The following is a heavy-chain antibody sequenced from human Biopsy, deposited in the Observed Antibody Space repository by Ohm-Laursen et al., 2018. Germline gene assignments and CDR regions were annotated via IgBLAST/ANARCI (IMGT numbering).Heavy chain of an antibody. Sequence: SLRLSCAATGFTFTSYAMHWVRQAPGKGLEWVAVISYDGSGEYYADSLQGRFIISRDNPKNTVDLEMNSLRAEDTAVYFCARDGKRWDYSTYFSWHFDLWGRGTLVTVSS. CDR3: ARDGKRWDYSTYFSWHFDL. J-gene: IGHJ2*01. V-gene: IGHV3-30*03. D-gene: IGHD4-11*01. CDR1: GFTFTSYA. CDR2: ISYDGSGE.